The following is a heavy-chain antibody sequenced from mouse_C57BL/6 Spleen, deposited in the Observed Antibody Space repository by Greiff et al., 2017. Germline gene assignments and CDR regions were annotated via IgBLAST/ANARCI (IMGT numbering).Heavy chain of an antibody. V-gene: IGHV1-62-2*01. CDR2: FYPGSGSI. J-gene: IGHJ4*01. D-gene: IGHD1-1*01. CDR1: GYTFTEYT. Sequence: VQLQQSGAELVKPGASVKLSCKASGYTFTEYTIHWVKQRSGQGLEWIGWFYPGSGSIKYNEKFKDKATLTADKSSSTVSMELSRLTSEDSAVXFCARHEEIGRFTTVGATGGAMDYWGQGTSVTVSS. CDR3: ARHEEIGRFTTVGATGGAMDY.